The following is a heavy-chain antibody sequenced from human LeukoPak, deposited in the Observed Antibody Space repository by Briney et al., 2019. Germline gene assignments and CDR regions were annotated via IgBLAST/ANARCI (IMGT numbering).Heavy chain of an antibody. CDR3: AQEKRPNDC. D-gene: IGHD4/OR15-4a*01. V-gene: IGHV3-23*01. J-gene: IGHJ4*02. Sequence: GGSLRLSCAASGFTFSSHGMCWVRQAPGRGLEWVSSISIGGDTTYSDSVKGRFTISRDNSKNTLYLQLDSLRAEDTAIYYCAQEKRPNDCGGQGTLVTVSS. CDR1: GFTFSSHG. CDR2: ISIGGDTT.